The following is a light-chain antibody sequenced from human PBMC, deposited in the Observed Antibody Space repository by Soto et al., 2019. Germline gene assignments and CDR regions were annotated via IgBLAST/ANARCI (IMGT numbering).Light chain of an antibody. Sequence: QPVVTQSPSASASLGASVKLTCTLSSGHSSYTIAWHQQQPEKGPRYLMKLNSDGSHSKGDGIPDRFSGSSSGAERYLTISSLQSVDEADYYCQTWGTGIRVFGGGTKLTVL. V-gene: IGLV4-69*01. CDR2: LNSDGSH. CDR1: SGHSSYT. CDR3: QTWGTGIRV. J-gene: IGLJ2*01.